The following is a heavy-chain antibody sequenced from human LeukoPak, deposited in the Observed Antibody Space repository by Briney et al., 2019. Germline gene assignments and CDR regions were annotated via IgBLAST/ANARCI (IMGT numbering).Heavy chain of an antibody. V-gene: IGHV3-30*03. CDR1: GFTLSSYG. Sequence: GRSLRLSCTASGFTLSSYGMHWVRQAPGKGLEWVAVISYDGSNKYYADSVKGRFTISRDNSQNTLYLQMNSLRAEDTAVYYCARDLEIQNEQWLVRDKYYYHGMDVWGQGTTVTVSS. CDR3: ARDLEIQNEQWLVRDKYYYHGMDV. CDR2: ISYDGSNK. J-gene: IGHJ6*02. D-gene: IGHD6-19*01.